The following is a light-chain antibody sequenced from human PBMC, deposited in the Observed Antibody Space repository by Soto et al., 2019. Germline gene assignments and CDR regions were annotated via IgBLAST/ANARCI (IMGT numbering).Light chain of an antibody. J-gene: IGLJ1*01. CDR3: CSYAGSYTFDV. CDR2: DVS. CDR1: RSNVGGYNY. Sequence: QSVLTQPRSVSGSPGQSVTISSPGTRSNVGGYNYVSWYQQHPGKAPKLMIYDVSKRPSGVPDRFSGSKSGNTASLIISGLQAEDEADYYCCSYAGSYTFDVFGTGTKVTVL. V-gene: IGLV2-11*01.